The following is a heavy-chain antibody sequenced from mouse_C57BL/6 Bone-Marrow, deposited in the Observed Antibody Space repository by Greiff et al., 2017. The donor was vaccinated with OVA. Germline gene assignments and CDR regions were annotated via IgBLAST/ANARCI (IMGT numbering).Heavy chain of an antibody. J-gene: IGHJ2*01. CDR1: GYTFTSYG. Sequence: LVESGAELTRPGASVKLSCKASGYTFTSYGISWVKQRTGQGLEWIGEIYPRSGNTYYNEKFKGKATLTADKSSSTAYMELRSLTSEDSAVYFCASYYYGSSSNWDVLWGQGTTLTVSS. CDR3: ASYYYGSSSNWDVL. D-gene: IGHD1-1*01. V-gene: IGHV1-81*01. CDR2: IYPRSGNT.